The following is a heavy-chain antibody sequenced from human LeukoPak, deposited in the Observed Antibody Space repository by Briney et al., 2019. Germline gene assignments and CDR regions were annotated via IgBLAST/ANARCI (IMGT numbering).Heavy chain of an antibody. V-gene: IGHV3-7*01. D-gene: IGHD3-10*01. CDR2: AKQDGSET. Sequence: GGSLRLSCSASGFSFSGYWMSWVRQAPGKGLEGVAGAKQDGSETYYVDSVKGRFTISRDNAKNALYLHMSSLRADDTAVYYCTRDQGDGLFDPWGQGTLVTVPA. CDR3: TRDQGDGLFDP. J-gene: IGHJ5*02. CDR1: GFSFSGYW.